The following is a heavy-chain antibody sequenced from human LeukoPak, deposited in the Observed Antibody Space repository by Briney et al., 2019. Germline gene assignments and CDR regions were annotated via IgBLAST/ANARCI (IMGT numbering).Heavy chain of an antibody. CDR1: GFTFSSYV. CDR3: AKEWLAGTVAY. J-gene: IGHJ4*02. V-gene: IGHV3-23*01. CDR2: ISGSGGST. D-gene: IGHD6-19*01. Sequence: GGSLRLSCAASGFTFSSYVMHWVRQAPGKGLEWVSAISGSGGSTYYADSVKGRFTISRDNSKNTLYLQMNSLRAEDTAVYYCAKEWLAGTVAYWGQGTLVTVSS.